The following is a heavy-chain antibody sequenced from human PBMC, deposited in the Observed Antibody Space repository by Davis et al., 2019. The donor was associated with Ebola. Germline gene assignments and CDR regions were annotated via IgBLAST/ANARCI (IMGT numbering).Heavy chain of an antibody. CDR2: IRSSVDEI. D-gene: IGHD1-26*01. V-gene: IGHV3-23*01. CDR3: VKVRYSGSFYWFDP. CDR1: GFTFRDYG. Sequence: GESLKISCAASGFTFRDYGMNWVRQAPGKGLEWVSEIRSSVDEIYAESVKGRFTVSRDNSKNTLYLQMNSLKAEDTAVYYCVKVRYSGSFYWFDPWGQGTLVTVSS. J-gene: IGHJ5*02.